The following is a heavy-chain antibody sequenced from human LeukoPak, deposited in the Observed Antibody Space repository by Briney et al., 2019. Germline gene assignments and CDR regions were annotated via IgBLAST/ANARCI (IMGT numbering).Heavy chain of an antibody. J-gene: IGHJ6*02. D-gene: IGHD2-2*02. V-gene: IGHV3-30-3*01. CDR3: ARVRRYCSSTSCYTYYYYGMDV. CDR2: ISYDGSNK. Sequence: GRSLRLSCAASGFTFSSYAMHWVRQAPGKGLEWVAVISYDGSNKYYADSVKGRFTISRDNSKKTLYLQMNSLRAEDTAVYYCARVRRYCSSTSCYTYYYYGMDVWGQGTTVTVSS. CDR1: GFTFSSYA.